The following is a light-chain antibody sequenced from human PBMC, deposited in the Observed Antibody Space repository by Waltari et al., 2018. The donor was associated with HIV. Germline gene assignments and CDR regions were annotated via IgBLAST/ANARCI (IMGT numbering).Light chain of an antibody. V-gene: IGKV1-5*03. CDR2: KAS. Sequence: DLQMPQSPSTLSASVGDRVTITCRASQVISSWLAWYQQKPGKAPKLLIYKASSLESGVPSRFSGSGSGTEFTLTISSLQPDDFATYFCQHPGTFGQGTKVEIK. CDR3: QHPGT. CDR1: QVISSW. J-gene: IGKJ1*01.